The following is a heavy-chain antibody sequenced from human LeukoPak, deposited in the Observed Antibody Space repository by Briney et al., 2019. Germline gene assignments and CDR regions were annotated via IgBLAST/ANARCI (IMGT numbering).Heavy chain of an antibody. CDR1: GFTFSSYS. D-gene: IGHD1-26*01. CDR3: ARATRGVGSNFDY. Sequence: GGSLRLSCAASGFTFSSYSMNWVRQAPGKGLEWVSSISSSSSYIYYADSVKGRFTISRDNAKNSLYLQMNSLRAEDTAVHYCARATRGVGSNFDYWGQGTLVTVSS. CDR2: ISSSSSYI. J-gene: IGHJ4*02. V-gene: IGHV3-21*01.